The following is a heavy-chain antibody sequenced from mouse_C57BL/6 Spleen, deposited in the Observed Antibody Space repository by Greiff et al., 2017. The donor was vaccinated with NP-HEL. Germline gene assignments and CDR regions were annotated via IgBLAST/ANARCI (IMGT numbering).Heavy chain of an antibody. Sequence: EVQLQESGPGLVKPSQSLSLTCSVTGYSITSGYYWNWIRQFPGNKLEWMGYISYDGSNNYNPSLKNRISITRDTSKNQFFLKLNSVTTEDTATYYCARVYYGYDGRSYYYAMDYWGQGTSVTVSS. D-gene: IGHD2-2*01. CDR2: ISYDGSN. V-gene: IGHV3-6*01. J-gene: IGHJ4*01. CDR3: ARVYYGYDGRSYYYAMDY. CDR1: GYSITSGYY.